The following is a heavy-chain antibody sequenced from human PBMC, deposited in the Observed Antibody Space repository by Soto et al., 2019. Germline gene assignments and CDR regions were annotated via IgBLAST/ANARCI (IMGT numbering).Heavy chain of an antibody. CDR1: GGSLSSYY. D-gene: IGHD3-3*02. CDR3: ASPKIAFYNWFDP. J-gene: IGHJ5*02. V-gene: IGHV4-39*01. Sequence: SETLSLTCVVSGGSLSSYYWGWIRQPPGKGLEWIGSIYYSGSTYYNPSLKSRVTISVDTSKNQFSLKLSSVTAADTAVYYCASPKIAFYNWFDPWGQGTLVTVSS. CDR2: IYYSGST.